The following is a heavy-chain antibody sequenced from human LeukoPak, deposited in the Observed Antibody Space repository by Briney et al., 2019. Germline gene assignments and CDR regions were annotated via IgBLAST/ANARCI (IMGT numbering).Heavy chain of an antibody. V-gene: IGHV3-30-3*02. J-gene: IGHJ6*02. Sequence: TGQSLRLSWAASRFTFSSYAMHWVRQAPGRGLEWVAVISYDGSNKYYADSVKGRFTISRDNSKNTLYLQMDSLRAEDTAVYYCAMDYGSGSSGYYGMDVWGQGTTVTVSS. D-gene: IGHD3-10*01. CDR2: ISYDGSNK. CDR1: RFTFSSYA. CDR3: AMDYGSGSSGYYGMDV.